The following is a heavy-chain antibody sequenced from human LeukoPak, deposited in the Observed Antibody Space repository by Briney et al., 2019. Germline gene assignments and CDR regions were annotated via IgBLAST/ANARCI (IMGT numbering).Heavy chain of an antibody. J-gene: IGHJ4*02. CDR1: GFTFTDYA. Sequence: SLRLSCVTSGFTFTDYAISWFRQAPGKGLEWVGFIRRIPSGGTTDYAASVKGRFTISRDNSKSIAYLQMNSLESEDTAMYYRTRGIGYTYGWSDWGQGTLVTVSS. V-gene: IGHV3-49*03. CDR2: IRRIPSGGTT. CDR3: TRGIGYTYGWSD. D-gene: IGHD5-18*01.